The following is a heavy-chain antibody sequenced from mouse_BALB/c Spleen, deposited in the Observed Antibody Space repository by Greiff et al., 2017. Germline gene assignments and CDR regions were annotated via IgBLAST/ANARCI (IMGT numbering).Heavy chain of an antibody. CDR1: GYAFTNYL. Sequence: VKLMESGAELVRPGTSVKVSCKASGYAFTNYLIEWVKQRPGQGLEWIGVINPGSGGTNYNEKFKGKATLTADKSSSTAYMQLSSLTSDDSAVYFCARSGYDYDVDYWGQGTTLTVSS. CDR2: INPGSGGT. V-gene: IGHV1-54*01. D-gene: IGHD2-4*01. J-gene: IGHJ2*01. CDR3: ARSGYDYDVDY.